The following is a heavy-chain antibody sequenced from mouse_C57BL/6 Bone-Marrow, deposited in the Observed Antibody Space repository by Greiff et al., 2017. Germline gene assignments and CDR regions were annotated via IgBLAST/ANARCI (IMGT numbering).Heavy chain of an antibody. CDR1: YFAFMASA. CDR3: AKSRVGNYHYFDY. CDR2: FTMYSDAT. J-gene: IGHJ2*01. Sequence: LQQSGAELVRPGSSVKLSCKDSYFAFMASAMHWVKQRPGHGLEWIGSFTMYSDATEYSENFKGKATLTANKSSSTAYRELSSLTSEDSAVYYWAKSRVGNYHYFDYWGRGTTPTVTS. V-gene: IGHV1-49*01. D-gene: IGHD2-1*01.